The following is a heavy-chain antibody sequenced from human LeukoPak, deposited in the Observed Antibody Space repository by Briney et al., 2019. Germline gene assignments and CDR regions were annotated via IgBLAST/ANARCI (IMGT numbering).Heavy chain of an antibody. CDR2: IIPIFGTA. V-gene: IGHV1-69*05. CDR3: AKTSAYYYDSSGLTPYYFDY. Sequence: SVKVSCKASGGTFSSYAISWVRQAPGQGLEWMGRIIPIFGTANYAQKFQGRVTITTDESTSTAYMELSSLRSEDTAVYYCAKTSAYYYDSSGLTPYYFDYWGQGTLVTVSS. D-gene: IGHD3-22*01. J-gene: IGHJ4*02. CDR1: GGTFSSYA.